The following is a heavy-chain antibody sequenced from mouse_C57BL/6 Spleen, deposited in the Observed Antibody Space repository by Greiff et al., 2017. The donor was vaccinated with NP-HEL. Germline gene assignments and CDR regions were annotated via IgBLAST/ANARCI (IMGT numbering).Heavy chain of an antibody. V-gene: IGHV1-64*01. D-gene: IGHD1-1*01. CDR2: IHPNSGST. J-gene: IGHJ2*01. CDR3: ARNPSRYGTFDY. CDR1: GYTFTSYW. Sequence: QVQLQQPGAELVKPGASVKLSCKASGYTFTSYWMHWVKQRPGQGLEWIGMIHPNSGSTNYNEKFKSKATLTVDKSSSTAYMQLSSLTSEDSAVYYCARNPSRYGTFDYWGQGTTLTVSS.